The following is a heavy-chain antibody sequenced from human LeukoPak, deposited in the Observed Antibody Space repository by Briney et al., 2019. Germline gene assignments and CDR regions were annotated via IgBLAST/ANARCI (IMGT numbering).Heavy chain of an antibody. CDR3: ARPRGAATNAFDI. J-gene: IGHJ3*02. V-gene: IGHV1-69*01. CDR2: IIPIFGTA. Sequence: SVKVSCKASGGTFSSYAISWVRQAPPKELEWMGGIIPIFGTANYAQKFQGRVTITADESTSTAYMELSSLRSDDTAVYYCARPRGAATNAFDIWGQGTMVTVSP. D-gene: IGHD6-25*01. CDR1: GGTFSSYA.